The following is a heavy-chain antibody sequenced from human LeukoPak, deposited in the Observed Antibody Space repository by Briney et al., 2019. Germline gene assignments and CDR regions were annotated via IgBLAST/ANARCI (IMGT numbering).Heavy chain of an antibody. Sequence: SETLSLTCTVSGGSISSYYWSWIRQPPGKGLEWIGYIYYSGSTNYNPSLKSRVTISVDTSKNQFSLKLSSVTAADTAVYYCARGNGYSYGLGWFDPWGQGTLVTVSS. CDR2: IYYSGST. V-gene: IGHV4-59*01. CDR1: GGSISSYY. J-gene: IGHJ5*02. CDR3: ARGNGYSYGLGWFDP. D-gene: IGHD5-18*01.